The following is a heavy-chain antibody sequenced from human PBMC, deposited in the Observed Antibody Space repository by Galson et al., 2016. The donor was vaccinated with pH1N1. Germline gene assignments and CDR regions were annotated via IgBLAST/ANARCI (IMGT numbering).Heavy chain of an antibody. CDR3: AAPHSPRYDFDF. CDR2: IYPRDGGA. Sequence: SVKVSCKASGYTFTRYYMHWVRQAPGQGLEWVGIIYPRDGGAVYAQRLQGRVTLTRDTSTSTVYMELTSLRHDDTAVYYCAAPHSPRYDFDFWGQGTMVTVSS. J-gene: IGHJ3*01. CDR1: GYTFTRYY. D-gene: IGHD1-26*01. V-gene: IGHV1-46*03.